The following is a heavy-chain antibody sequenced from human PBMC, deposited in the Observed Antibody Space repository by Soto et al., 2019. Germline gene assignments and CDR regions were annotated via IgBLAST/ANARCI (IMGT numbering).Heavy chain of an antibody. J-gene: IGHJ4*02. D-gene: IGHD2-2*01. CDR2: IYSGGST. Sequence: GGSLRLSCAASGFTVSSNYMSWVRQAPGKGLEWVSVIYSGGSTYYADSVKGRFTISRDNSKNTLYLQMNSLRAEDTAVYYCARAEVVVVPAPLSTYYFDYWGQGTLITVSS. V-gene: IGHV3-66*01. CDR3: ARAEVVVVPAPLSTYYFDY. CDR1: GFTVSSNY.